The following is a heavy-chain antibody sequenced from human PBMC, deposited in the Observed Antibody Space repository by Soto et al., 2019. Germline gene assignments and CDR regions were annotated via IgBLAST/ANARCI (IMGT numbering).Heavy chain of an antibody. D-gene: IGHD2-21*02. Sequence: QITSKESGPTLVKPTQTLTLTCTFSGFSLSTGGMGVGWIRQPPGKALEWLALIYWDGDRRYRPSLMSRLTISKAPSKTQVVLTMTNMDPVDTATYYCVHSRCGGDCLQSYSSHYYYGMDIWGQGTTVTVSS. CDR2: IYWDGDR. J-gene: IGHJ6*02. CDR3: VHSRCGGDCLQSYSSHYYYGMDI. CDR1: GFSLSTGGMG. V-gene: IGHV2-5*02.